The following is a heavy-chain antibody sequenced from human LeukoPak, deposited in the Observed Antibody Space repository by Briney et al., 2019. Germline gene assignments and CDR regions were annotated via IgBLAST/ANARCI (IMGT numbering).Heavy chain of an antibody. J-gene: IGHJ6*03. CDR3: ARYLRITIFGVSIFNYYMDV. CDR1: GGSFSGYY. Sequence: SETLSLTCAVYGGSFSGYYWSWIRQPPGKGLEWIGEINHSGSTNYNPSLKSRVTISVDTSKNQFSLKLSSVTAADTAVYYRARYLRITIFGVSIFNYYMDVWGKGTTVTVSS. V-gene: IGHV4-34*01. CDR2: INHSGST. D-gene: IGHD3-3*01.